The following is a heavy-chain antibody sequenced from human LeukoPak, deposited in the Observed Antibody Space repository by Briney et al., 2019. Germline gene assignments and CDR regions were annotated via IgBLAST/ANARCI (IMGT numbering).Heavy chain of an antibody. CDR1: GGSFSGYY. D-gene: IGHD6-19*01. Sequence: TSSETLSLTCAVYGGSFSGYYWTWIRQPPGKGLEWIGEINHSGSINYNPSLKSRVTISVDTSKNQFSLKLSSVTAADTAVYYCARGKGSGWTFDYWGQGTLVTVYS. CDR2: INHSGSI. V-gene: IGHV4-34*01. J-gene: IGHJ4*02. CDR3: ARGKGSGWTFDY.